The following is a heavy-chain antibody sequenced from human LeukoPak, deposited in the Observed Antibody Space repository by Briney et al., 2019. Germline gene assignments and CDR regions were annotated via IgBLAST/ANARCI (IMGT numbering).Heavy chain of an antibody. CDR1: GGSLSSHY. Sequence: PSETLSLTCTVTGGSLSSHYWSWIRQPPGKGLEWIGYIYYSGSTNYNPSLKSRVTISVDTSKNQFSLKLSSVTAADTAVYYCARPNPLHRGWYFDLWGRGTLVTVSS. J-gene: IGHJ2*01. CDR2: IYYSGST. D-gene: IGHD1-14*01. CDR3: ARPNPLHRGWYFDL. V-gene: IGHV4-59*11.